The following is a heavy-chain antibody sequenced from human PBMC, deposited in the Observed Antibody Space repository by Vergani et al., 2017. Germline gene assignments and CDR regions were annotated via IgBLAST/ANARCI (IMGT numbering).Heavy chain of an antibody. V-gene: IGHV1-69*08. D-gene: IGHD4/OR15-4a*01. Sequence: QVQLMQSGAEVKKPGSSVKVSCKASGATFRSNTISWVRQVPGQGLEWMGRIIPVLGKTKYAQDFQGRLTITADTSTSTAYMELTSLRSQDTAVYYCARDPQGYGGDPEEHYYGMDVWGQGTTVTVSS. CDR3: ARDPQGYGGDPEEHYYGMDV. J-gene: IGHJ6*02. CDR1: GATFRSNT. CDR2: IIPVLGKT.